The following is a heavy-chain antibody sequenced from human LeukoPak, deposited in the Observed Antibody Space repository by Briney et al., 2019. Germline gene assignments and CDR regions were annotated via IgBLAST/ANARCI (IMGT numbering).Heavy chain of an antibody. CDR1: GFTFSSYE. CDR3: AELGITMIGGV. V-gene: IGHV3-48*03. D-gene: IGHD3-10*02. CDR2: ISSSGSTI. J-gene: IGHJ6*03. Sequence: GGSLRLSCAASGFTFSSYEMNWVRQAPGKGLEWVSYISSSGSTIYYADSVKGRFTISRDNAKNSLYLQMNSLRAEDTAVYYCAELGITMIGGVWGKGTTVTMSS.